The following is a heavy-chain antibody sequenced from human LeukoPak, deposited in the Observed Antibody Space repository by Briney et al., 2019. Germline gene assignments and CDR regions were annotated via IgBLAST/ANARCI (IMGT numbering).Heavy chain of an antibody. CDR3: AKAGLGYSYGSSLYYFDY. CDR2: ISSSSSYI. Sequence: GGSLRLSCAASGFTFSSYSMNWVRQAPGKGLEWVSSISSSSSYIYYADSVKGRFTISRDNAKNSLYLQMNSLRAEDTAVYYCAKAGLGYSYGSSLYYFDYWGQGTLVTVSS. D-gene: IGHD5-18*01. V-gene: IGHV3-21*04. CDR1: GFTFSSYS. J-gene: IGHJ4*02.